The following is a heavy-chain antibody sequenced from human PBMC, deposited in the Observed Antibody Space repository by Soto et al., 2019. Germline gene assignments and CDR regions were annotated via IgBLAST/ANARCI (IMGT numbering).Heavy chain of an antibody. CDR3: ETYDYGDYGFDY. D-gene: IGHD4-17*01. CDR2: ISAYNGNT. V-gene: IGHV1-18*01. CDR1: GYTFTSYG. J-gene: IGHJ4*02. Sequence: QVKLVQSGAEVKKPGASVKVSCKASGYTFTSYGISWVRQAPGQGLEWMGWISAYNGNTNYAQKLQGRVTMTTDTSTSTAYTELRSLRSDDTAVYYCETYDYGDYGFDYWGQGALVTVSS.